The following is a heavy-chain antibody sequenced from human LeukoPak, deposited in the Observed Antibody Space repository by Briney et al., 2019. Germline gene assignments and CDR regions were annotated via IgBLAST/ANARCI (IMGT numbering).Heavy chain of an antibody. CDR1: GYTFTSYC. D-gene: IGHD6-6*01. V-gene: IGHV1-18*01. J-gene: IGHJ4*02. CDR3: ARESISYALDY. CDR2: ISAYYGNT. Sequence: ASVNVFCKASGYTFTSYCISWVRQAPGQGLEWMGWISAYYGNTNYAQKLRGRVTMTTDTSTSTAYMELRSLRSDDTAVYYCARESISYALDYWVQGTLVTVSS.